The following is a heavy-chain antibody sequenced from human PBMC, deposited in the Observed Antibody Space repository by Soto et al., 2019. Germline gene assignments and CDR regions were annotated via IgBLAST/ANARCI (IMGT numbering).Heavy chain of an antibody. Sequence: QVQLVESGGGVVQPGRSLRLSCATSGFIFSNYGIHCIRQAPGKGLEWVAVILSDGSNKYYAESVKGRFTISRDNSKNTLYLQMNSLRAEDTAVYYCGWYDYWGQGTLVTVSS. CDR2: ILSDGSNK. CDR1: GFIFSNYG. J-gene: IGHJ4*02. V-gene: IGHV3-30*03. D-gene: IGHD2-15*01. CDR3: GWYDY.